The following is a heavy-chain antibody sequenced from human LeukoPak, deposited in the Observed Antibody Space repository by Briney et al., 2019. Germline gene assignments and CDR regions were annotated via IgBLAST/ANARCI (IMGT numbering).Heavy chain of an antibody. D-gene: IGHD2-15*01. J-gene: IGHJ6*02. Sequence: ASVKVSCKASGYTFTNYFMHWVRLAPGQGLVWVGIINPSGDSTNYAQKFQGRVTMTSDTSKSTVYMELRSLRSEDTAVYYCARVSGYCSGGTCYGLPSHGLDVWGQGTPVTVSS. CDR3: ARVSGYCSGGTCYGLPSHGLDV. CDR2: INPSGDST. CDR1: GYTFTNYF. V-gene: IGHV1-46*01.